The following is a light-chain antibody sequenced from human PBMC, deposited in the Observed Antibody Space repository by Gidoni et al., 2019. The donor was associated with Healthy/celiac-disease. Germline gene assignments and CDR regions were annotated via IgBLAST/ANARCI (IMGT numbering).Light chain of an antibody. V-gene: IGLV1-44*01. CDR1: SSNIGSNT. CDR2: SNN. J-gene: IGLJ3*02. CDR3: AAGDDSLNGWV. Sequence: QSVLTQPPSASGTPGQRVTLSCSGRSSNIGSNTVNWYQQPPGTAPKLLIDSNNQRPSGVPDIFSGAKSGTSSSLAISGLQSEDEADYYCAAGDDSLNGWVFGGGTKLTVL.